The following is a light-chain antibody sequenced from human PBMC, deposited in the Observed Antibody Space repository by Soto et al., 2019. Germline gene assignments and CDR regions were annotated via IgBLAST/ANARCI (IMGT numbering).Light chain of an antibody. Sequence: QPVLTQSSSASASLGSSVKLTCTLSSGHSSYIIAWHQQQPGKAPRYLMKLEGSGSYNKGSRVPDRFSGSSSGADRYLTISNLQSEDEADYYCETWDSNTHVFGTGTKLTVL. CDR2: LEGSGSY. CDR1: SGHSSYI. CDR3: ETWDSNTHV. J-gene: IGLJ1*01. V-gene: IGLV4-60*03.